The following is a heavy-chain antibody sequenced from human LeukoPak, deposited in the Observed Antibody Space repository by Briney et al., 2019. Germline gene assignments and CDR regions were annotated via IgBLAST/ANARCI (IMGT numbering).Heavy chain of an antibody. Sequence: GGSLRLSCAASGFTFSTYALHWVRQAPGKGLEWVAVIAADGKDKHHADSVKGRFTISRDNSKNTLYLQMNSLRTEDTAVYYCARSLTMVRAYDYWGQGTLVTVSS. CDR2: IAADGKDK. V-gene: IGHV3-30*04. D-gene: IGHD3-10*01. J-gene: IGHJ4*02. CDR1: GFTFSTYA. CDR3: ARSLTMVRAYDY.